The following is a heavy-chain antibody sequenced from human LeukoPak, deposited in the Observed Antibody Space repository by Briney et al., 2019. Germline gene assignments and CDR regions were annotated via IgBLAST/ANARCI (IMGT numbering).Heavy chain of an antibody. CDR1: AFSFSRFA. V-gene: IGHV3-23*01. D-gene: IGHD3-3*01. CDR2: IRGSGGTT. Sequence: GRSLRPSCAPSAFSFSRFAMSWVRQAAGNGVEWVSGIRGSGGTTSYADSVKGRFTISRDSSNNSLYLQMNRLTADDTALYYCAKQNSHYDFSDGFDFWDQGPLVVVSS. J-gene: IGHJ4*02. CDR3: AKQNSHYDFSDGFDF.